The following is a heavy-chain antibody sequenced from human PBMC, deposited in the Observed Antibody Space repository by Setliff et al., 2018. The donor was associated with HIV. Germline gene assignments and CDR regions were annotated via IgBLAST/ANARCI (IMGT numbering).Heavy chain of an antibody. CDR2: IYSRGRT. D-gene: IGHD3-9*01. CDR1: GGSISSYY. V-gene: IGHV4-59*12. Sequence: SETLSLTCTVSGGSISSYYWSWIRQPPGKGLEWIGYIYSRGRTYYNPSLKSRVTISLDMSKNQFSLKLTSVTAADTAVYHCASRYYDILTGYEYSFDYWGQGTLVTVSS. J-gene: IGHJ4*02. CDR3: ASRYYDILTGYEYSFDY.